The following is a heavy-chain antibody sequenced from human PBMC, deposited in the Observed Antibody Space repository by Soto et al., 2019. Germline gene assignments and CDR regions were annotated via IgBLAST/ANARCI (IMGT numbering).Heavy chain of an antibody. CDR1: GFTLSDHL. Sequence: EVQLVESGGGLVQPGGSLRLSCAASGFTLSDHLIDWVRQGPGKGLEWVSRSRNKANSYSTEYAASVKGRFTISREYQKNLVYLKMNSRQTGDSTTYYGLGPRSGGCFDYWGQGT. CDR2: SRNKANSYST. J-gene: IGHJ4*02. V-gene: IGHV3-72*01. D-gene: IGHD6-25*01. CDR3: LGPRSGGCFDY.